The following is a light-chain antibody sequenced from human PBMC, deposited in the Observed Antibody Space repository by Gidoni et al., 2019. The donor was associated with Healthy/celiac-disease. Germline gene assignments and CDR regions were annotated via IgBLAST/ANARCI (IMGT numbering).Light chain of an antibody. CDR1: QSISSY. Sequence: DIQMTQSPSSLSASVGDRVTITCRASQSISSYFNWYQQKPGKAPKLLIYAASSLQSGVPSRFSGSGSGTDFTLTISSLQPEDFATYYCQQSYSTLMCSFGQGTKLEIK. J-gene: IGKJ2*04. V-gene: IGKV1-39*01. CDR2: AAS. CDR3: QQSYSTLMCS.